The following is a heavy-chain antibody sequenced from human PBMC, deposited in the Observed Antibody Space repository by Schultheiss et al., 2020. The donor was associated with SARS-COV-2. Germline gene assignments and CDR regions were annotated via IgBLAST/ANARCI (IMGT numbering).Heavy chain of an antibody. CDR2: IDWDDDK. V-gene: IGHV2-70*17. D-gene: IGHD6-19*01. Sequence: SGPTLVKPTQTLTLTCTFSGFSLSTSGMCVSWIRQPPGKALEWLARIDWDDDKFYSTSLKTRLTISKDTSKNQVVLTMTNMDPVDTATYYCAHTQWLPLDFDYWGQGTLVTVSS. J-gene: IGHJ4*02. CDR3: AHTQWLPLDFDY. CDR1: GFSLSTSGMC.